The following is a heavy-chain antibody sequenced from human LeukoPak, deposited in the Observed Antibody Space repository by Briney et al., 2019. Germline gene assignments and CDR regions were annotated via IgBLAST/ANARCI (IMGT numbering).Heavy chain of an antibody. J-gene: IGHJ3*02. CDR3: ARHWDPEAPDAFDI. V-gene: IGHV5-51*01. CDR1: GYSFTSYW. CDR2: IYPGDSDT. Sequence: GESLMISCKGSGYSFTSYWIGWVRQMPGKGLVWMGIIYPGDSDTRYSPSFQGQVTISADKSISTAYLQWSSLKASDTAMYYCARHWDPEAPDAFDIWGQGTMVTVSS. D-gene: IGHD1-26*01.